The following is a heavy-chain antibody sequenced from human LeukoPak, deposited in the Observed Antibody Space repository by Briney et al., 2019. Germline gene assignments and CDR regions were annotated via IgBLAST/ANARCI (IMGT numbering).Heavy chain of an antibody. CDR2: IKQDGSEK. CDR3: AKDISHLYGSGSSLDY. Sequence: PGGSLRLSCAASGFTFSSYWMSWVRQAPGKGLEWVANIKQDGSEKYYVDSVKGRFTISRDNAKNSLYLQMNSLRAEDTALYYCAKDISHLYGSGSSLDYWGQGTLVTVSS. D-gene: IGHD3-10*01. CDR1: GFTFSSYW. J-gene: IGHJ4*02. V-gene: IGHV3-7*03.